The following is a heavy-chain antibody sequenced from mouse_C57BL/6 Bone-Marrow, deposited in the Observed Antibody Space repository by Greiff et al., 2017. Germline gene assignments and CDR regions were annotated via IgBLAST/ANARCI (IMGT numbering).Heavy chain of an antibody. CDR1: GYTFTSYW. V-gene: IGHV1-55*01. Sequence: VQLQQPGAELVKPGASVKMSCKASGYTFTSYWITWVKQRPGQGLGWIGDIYPGSGSTNYNEKFKSKATLTVDTSSSTPYMQLSSLSSEDSAVYYCARPYCSNYWYFDVWGTGPTVTVSS. J-gene: IGHJ1*03. CDR3: ARPYCSNYWYFDV. D-gene: IGHD2-5*01. CDR2: IYPGSGST.